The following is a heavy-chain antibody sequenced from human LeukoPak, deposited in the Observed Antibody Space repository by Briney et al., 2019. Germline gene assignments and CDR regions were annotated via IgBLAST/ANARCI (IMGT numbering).Heavy chain of an antibody. D-gene: IGHD6-13*01. CDR1: GFIFSPYA. J-gene: IGHJ4*02. CDR3: VKDRWVDH. V-gene: IGHV3-64D*06. CDR2: ISSEGKTT. Sequence: GGSLRLSCSASGFIFSPYAMHWVRQAPGKGLEYVLSISSEGKTTYYADSVKGRFTISRDNSKNMLYLQMNSLRPEDTAVYYCVKDRWVDHWGQGTLVTVSS.